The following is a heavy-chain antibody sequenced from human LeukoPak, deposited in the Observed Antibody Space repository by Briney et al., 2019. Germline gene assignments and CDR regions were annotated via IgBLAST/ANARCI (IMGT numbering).Heavy chain of an antibody. D-gene: IGHD4-17*01. CDR1: GFTFGDYA. CDR3: TRGRNDYGDYEVDY. CDR2: IRSKAYGGTT. Sequence: GGSLRLSCTASGFTFGDYAMSWFRQAPGKGLEWVGFIRSKAYGGTTEYAASVKGRFTISRDDSKSIAYLQMNSLKTEDTAVYYCTRGRNDYGDYEVDYWGQGTLVTVSS. V-gene: IGHV3-49*03. J-gene: IGHJ4*02.